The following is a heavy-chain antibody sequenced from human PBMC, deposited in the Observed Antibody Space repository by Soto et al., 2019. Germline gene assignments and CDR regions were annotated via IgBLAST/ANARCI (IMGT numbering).Heavy chain of an antibody. CDR3: AKRTTGWYFDL. CDR1: GFTFTSYA. Sequence: GGSLKLSCVAPGFTFTSYAMNWVRQAPGKGLEWVSVISGNGGSTYYADTVKGRFTISRDNSKNTLYLQMNSLRAVDTAVYYCAKRTTGWYFDLWGRGTLVTVSS. CDR2: ISGNGGST. V-gene: IGHV3-23*01. J-gene: IGHJ2*01.